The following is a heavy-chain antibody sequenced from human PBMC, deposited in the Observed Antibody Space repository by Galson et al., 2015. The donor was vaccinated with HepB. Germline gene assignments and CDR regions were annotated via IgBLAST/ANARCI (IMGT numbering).Heavy chain of an antibody. CDR3: VRDVASIYDILTGYFPGDY. CDR1: GYTFTSYG. J-gene: IGHJ4*02. Sequence: SVKVSCKASGYTFTSYGISWVRQAPGQGLEWMGWISAYNGNTNYAQKLQGRVTMTTDTSTSTAYMELRSLRSDDTAVYYCVRDVASIYDILTGYFPGDYWGQGTLVTVSS. V-gene: IGHV1-18*04. CDR2: ISAYNGNT. D-gene: IGHD3-9*01.